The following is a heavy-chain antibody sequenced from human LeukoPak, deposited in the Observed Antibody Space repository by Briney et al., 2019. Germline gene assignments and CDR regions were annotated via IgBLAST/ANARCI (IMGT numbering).Heavy chain of an antibody. CDR1: GGSVNSGSYY. D-gene: IGHD2-8*01. CDR3: AAYSKFASENHYNGIDY. CDR2: IYYSGST. Sequence: SETLSLTCTVSGGSVNSGSYYWGWLRQPPGKGLEWLGSIYYSGSTYYDPSLKSRVTMSVDTSKNQFSLKLSSVTAADTAVYYCAAYSKFASENHYNGIDYWGQGTLVTVSS. J-gene: IGHJ4*02. V-gene: IGHV4-39*07.